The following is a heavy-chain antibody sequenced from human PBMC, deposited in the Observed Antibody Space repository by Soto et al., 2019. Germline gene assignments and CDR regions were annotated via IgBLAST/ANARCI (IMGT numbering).Heavy chain of an antibody. CDR3: ARAASITVIVVVPEGAFDI. V-gene: IGHV1-46*01. Sequence: QVQLVQSGAEVKKPGASVKVSCKASGYTFTSYYMHWVRQAPGQGLEWMGIINPSGGSTSYAQKFQGRVTLTRDPATSTVYMELSSLRSEDTAVYYCARAASITVIVVVPEGAFDIWGQGTMVTVSS. D-gene: IGHD3-22*01. CDR2: INPSGGST. CDR1: GYTFTSYY. J-gene: IGHJ3*02.